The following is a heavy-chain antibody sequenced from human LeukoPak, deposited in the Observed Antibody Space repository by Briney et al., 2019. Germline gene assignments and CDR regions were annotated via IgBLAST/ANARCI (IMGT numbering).Heavy chain of an antibody. J-gene: IGHJ4*02. D-gene: IGHD5-18*01. CDR1: GFTFSDYY. CDR2: ISNTDNTV. V-gene: IGHV3-11*01. CDR3: VRTKRGYTLKPYYFDF. Sequence: GGSLRLSCAASGFTFSDYYMSWFRQAPGRGLEWTSYISNTDNTVYYSDSVRGRFTISRDNAKNSLYLHLNSLRAEDTAVYYCVRTKRGYTLKPYYFDFWGQGTQVTVSS.